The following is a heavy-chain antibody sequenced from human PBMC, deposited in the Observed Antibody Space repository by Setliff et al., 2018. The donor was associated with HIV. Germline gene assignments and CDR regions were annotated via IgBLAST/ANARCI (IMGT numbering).Heavy chain of an antibody. Sequence: PSETLSLTCTVSGGSISSHYWSWIRQPPGKGVEWIGYIYYSGTTYYNPSLKSRVTIPVDTSKNQFSLKLTSVTAADTAVYYCGRTMTYYYLCMDVWGNGTTVTVSS. CDR2: IYYSGTT. V-gene: IGHV4-59*08. CDR1: GGSISSHY. J-gene: IGHJ6*03. CDR3: GRTMTYYYLCMDV.